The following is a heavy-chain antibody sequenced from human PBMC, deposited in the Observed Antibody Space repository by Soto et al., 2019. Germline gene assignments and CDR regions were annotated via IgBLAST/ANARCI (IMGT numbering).Heavy chain of an antibody. CDR2: IKQDGGEQ. V-gene: IGHV3-7*02. J-gene: IGHJ4*02. CDR3: ARLDAIAVNGKPQDY. Sequence: EVQLVESGGGLVQPGGSLSVSWAVSGFTFSAYWMNWVRQAPGKGLERVANIKQDGGEQYYVASVRGRFTISRYDAKNPVYLQMNKLSPEDTAAYYCARLDAIAVNGKPQDYWGQGILVTV. CDR1: GFTFSAYW. D-gene: IGHD6-19*01.